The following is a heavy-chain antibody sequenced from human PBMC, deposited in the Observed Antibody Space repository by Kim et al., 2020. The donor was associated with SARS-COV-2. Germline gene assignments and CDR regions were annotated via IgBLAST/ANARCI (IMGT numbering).Heavy chain of an antibody. CDR3: ARHDWFDP. Sequence: GGSLRLSCAASGFSVSGDNMNWVRQAPGKGLECVSFIRTGGASFYADSWKGGFTIARDSSKNTLYLQVNSMRVEDTAVYYCARHDWFDPWCQGPLVTV. CDR1: GFSVSGDN. J-gene: IGHJ5*02. V-gene: IGHV3-66*04. CDR2: IRTGGAS.